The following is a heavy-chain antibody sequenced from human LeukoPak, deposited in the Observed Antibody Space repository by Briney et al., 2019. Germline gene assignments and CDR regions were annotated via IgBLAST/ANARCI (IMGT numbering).Heavy chain of an antibody. V-gene: IGHV3-23*01. CDR3: ANRAVAAALLAGIGGAPGLDY. D-gene: IGHD1-26*01. CDR2: ISGSGGST. Sequence: GGSLRLSCAASGFTFSSYAMSWVRQAPGKGLEWVSAISGSGGSTYYADSVKGRFTISRDNSKNTLYLQMNSLRAEDTAVYYCANRAVAAALLAGIGGAPGLDYWGQGTLVTVSS. J-gene: IGHJ4*02. CDR1: GFTFSSYA.